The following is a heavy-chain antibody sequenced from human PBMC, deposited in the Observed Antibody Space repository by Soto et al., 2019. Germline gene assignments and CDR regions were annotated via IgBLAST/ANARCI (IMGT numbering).Heavy chain of an antibody. CDR1: GGSISSGGYY. D-gene: IGHD4-17*01. CDR2: IYYSGST. J-gene: IGHJ3*02. CDR3: ARGVDDYGDYLGDAFDI. Sequence: QVQLQESGPGLVKPSQTLSLTCTVSGGSISSGGYYWSWIRQHPGKGLEWIGYIYYSGSTYYNPSLKSRVSRSVDTSKDQFSLKLSSVTAADTAVYYCARGVDDYGDYLGDAFDIWGQGTMVTVSS. V-gene: IGHV4-31*03.